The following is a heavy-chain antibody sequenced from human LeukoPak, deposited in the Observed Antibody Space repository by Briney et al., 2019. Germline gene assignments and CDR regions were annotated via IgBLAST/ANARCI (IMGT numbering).Heavy chain of an antibody. V-gene: IGHV3-23*01. J-gene: IGHJ6*03. D-gene: IGHD6-13*01. CDR2: ISGSGGST. CDR1: GFTFSSYA. CDR3: AKPGRAAAGFPNYYMDV. Sequence: GGSLRLSCAASGFTFSSYAMRWVRQAPGKGLEWVSAISGSGGSTYYADSVKGRFTVSRDNSKNTLYLQMNSLRAEHTAVYYRAKPGRAAAGFPNYYMDVWGKGTTVTVSS.